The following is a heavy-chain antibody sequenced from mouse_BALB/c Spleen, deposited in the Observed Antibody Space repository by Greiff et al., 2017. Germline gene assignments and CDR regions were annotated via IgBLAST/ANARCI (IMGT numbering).Heavy chain of an antibody. D-gene: IGHD1-1*01. V-gene: IGHV1-5*01. CDR1: GYTFTSYW. CDR2: IYPGNSDT. CDR3: TRDYGSSYLYAMDY. Sequence: EVQLQESGTVLARPGASVKMSCKASGYTFTSYWMHWVKQRPGQGLEWIGAIYPGNSDTSYNQKFKGKAKLTAVTSTSTAYMELSSLTNEDSAVYYCTRDYGSSYLYAMDYWGQGTSVTVSS. J-gene: IGHJ4*01.